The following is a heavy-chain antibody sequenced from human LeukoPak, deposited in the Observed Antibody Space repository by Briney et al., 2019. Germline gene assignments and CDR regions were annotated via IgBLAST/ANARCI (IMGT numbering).Heavy chain of an antibody. D-gene: IGHD1-26*01. J-gene: IGHJ4*02. V-gene: IGHV5-51*01. Sequence: GESLKISCKGSGYSFTSYWIGWVRQMPGKGLEWMGIIYPGDSDTRYSPSFQGQVTISADKSISTAYLQWGSLKASDTAMYYCARLYLGVGAPMGFDYWGQGTLVTVSS. CDR3: ARLYLGVGAPMGFDY. CDR1: GYSFTSYW. CDR2: IYPGDSDT.